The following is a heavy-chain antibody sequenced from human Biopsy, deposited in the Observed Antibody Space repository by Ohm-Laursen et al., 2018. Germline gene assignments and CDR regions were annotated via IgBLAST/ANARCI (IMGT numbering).Heavy chain of an antibody. Sequence: SDTLSLTCAVSGGSISSNYYYWGWIRQPPGKGLEWIGSIYYRGNTNYNPSLKSRVTISVDTSKNQLSLSLNSVTASDTALYYCARHPTGFWFDPWGQGTLVIVSS. CDR3: ARHPTGFWFDP. CDR2: IYYRGNT. J-gene: IGHJ5*02. V-gene: IGHV4-39*01. CDR1: GGSISSNYYY.